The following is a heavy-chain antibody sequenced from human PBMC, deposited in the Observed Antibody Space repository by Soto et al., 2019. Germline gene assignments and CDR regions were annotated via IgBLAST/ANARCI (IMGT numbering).Heavy chain of an antibody. J-gene: IGHJ5*02. CDR1: GFTFSSYA. CDR2: ISGSGGGT. Sequence: LRLSCAASGFTFSSYAMSWVRQAPGKGLEWVSSISGSGGGTYYADSVKGRFTFSRDNSKNTLYLQMNSLSAEDSAVYYCEKNPCPWERLFYHRDVLAFRARGSTDP. D-gene: IGHD1-26*01. CDR3: EKNPCPWERLFYHRDVLAFRARGSTDP. V-gene: IGHV3-23*01.